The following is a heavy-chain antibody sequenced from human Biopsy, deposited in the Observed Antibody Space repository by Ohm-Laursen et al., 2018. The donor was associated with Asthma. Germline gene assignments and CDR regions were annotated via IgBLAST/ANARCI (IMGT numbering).Heavy chain of an antibody. Sequence: GTLSLTCTVSGVSIRSYYWTWIRQPPGKGLEWIGNIHYSGSTYSNLSLKSRVTISVDTSKKQISLRLSSVIAADTAVYYCAGFCSGGNCPDHWGQGTLVTVSS. CDR2: IHYSGST. CDR3: AGFCSGGNCPDH. J-gene: IGHJ4*02. CDR1: GVSIRSYY. V-gene: IGHV4-59*01. D-gene: IGHD2-15*01.